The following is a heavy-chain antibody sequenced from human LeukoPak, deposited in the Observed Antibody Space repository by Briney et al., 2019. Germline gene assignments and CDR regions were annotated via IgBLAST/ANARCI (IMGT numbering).Heavy chain of an antibody. D-gene: IGHD5-24*01. J-gene: IGHJ4*02. V-gene: IGHV4-4*09. Sequence: SETLSLTCTVSGGSISSYYWSWIRQPPGKGLEWIGYIYTSGSTNYNPSLKSRVTISVDTSKNQFSLKLSSVTAADTTVYYCARAVKNGYSNSYYFDYWGQGTLVTVSS. CDR1: GGSISSYY. CDR2: IYTSGST. CDR3: ARAVKNGYSNSYYFDY.